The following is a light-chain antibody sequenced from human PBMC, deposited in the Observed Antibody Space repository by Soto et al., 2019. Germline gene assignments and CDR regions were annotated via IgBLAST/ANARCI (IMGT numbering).Light chain of an antibody. CDR1: SGDIGGYDY. V-gene: IGLV2-8*01. CDR3: SSYAGSNNPYV. J-gene: IGLJ1*01. CDR2: EVT. Sequence: QSALTQPPSASGSPGQSVTISCTGTSGDIGGYDYVSWYQQHPGKAPKLMIYEVTKRPLGVPDRFSGSKSDNTASLTVSGLQAEDEADYYCSSYAGSNNPYVFGTGTKV.